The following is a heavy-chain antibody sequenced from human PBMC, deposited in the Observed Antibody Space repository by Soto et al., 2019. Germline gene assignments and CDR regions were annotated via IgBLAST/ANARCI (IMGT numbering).Heavy chain of an antibody. J-gene: IGHJ4*02. CDR3: ARRPYDILTGYYPFDY. D-gene: IGHD3-9*01. Sequence: QLQLQESGPGLVKPSETLSLTCTVSGGSISSSSYYWGWIRQPPGKGLEWIGSIYYSGSTYYNPSLKSRVTISVDTSKNQFSLKVSSVTAADTAVYYCARRPYDILTGYYPFDYWGQGTLVTVSS. V-gene: IGHV4-39*01. CDR1: GGSISSSSYY. CDR2: IYYSGST.